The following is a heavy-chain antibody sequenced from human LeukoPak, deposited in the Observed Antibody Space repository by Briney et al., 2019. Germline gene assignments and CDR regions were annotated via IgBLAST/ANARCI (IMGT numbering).Heavy chain of an antibody. J-gene: IGHJ4*02. D-gene: IGHD2-2*03. CDR2: IYYSGST. Sequence: PSETLSLICTVSGGSISSYYWSWMRQPPGKGLEWIGYIYYSGSTNYNPSLKSRVTISVDTSKNQFSLKLSSVTAADTAVYYCARHSRLDKSSLSWADYWGQGTLVTVSS. V-gene: IGHV4-59*08. CDR1: GGSISSYY. CDR3: ARHSRLDKSSLSWADY.